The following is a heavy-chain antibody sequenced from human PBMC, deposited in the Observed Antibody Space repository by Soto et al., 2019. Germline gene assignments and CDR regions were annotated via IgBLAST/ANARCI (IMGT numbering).Heavy chain of an antibody. V-gene: IGHV1-69*13. CDR2: IIPIFGTA. J-gene: IGHJ6*02. CDR3: ARGTITIFGVVVNYYYYGMDV. Sequence: SVKVSCKASGGTFSSYAISWVRQAPGQGLEWMGGIIPIFGTANYAQKFLGRVTITADESTSTAYMELSSLRSEDTAVYYCARGTITIFGVVVNYYYYGMDVWGQGTKVTVSS. CDR1: GGTFSSYA. D-gene: IGHD3-3*01.